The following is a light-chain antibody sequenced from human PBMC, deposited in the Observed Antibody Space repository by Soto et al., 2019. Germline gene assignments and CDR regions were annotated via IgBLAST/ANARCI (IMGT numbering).Light chain of an antibody. CDR1: QNIARY. CDR3: QHYNSYSEA. Sequence: DIRMTQSPSSLSASVGDRVTITCRASQNIARYVNWYQQKPGKAPKLLIPAASNLESGVPSRFSGSGSGTEFTLTISSLQPDDFATYYCQHYNSYSEAFGQGTKVDI. V-gene: IGKV1-5*01. CDR2: AAS. J-gene: IGKJ1*01.